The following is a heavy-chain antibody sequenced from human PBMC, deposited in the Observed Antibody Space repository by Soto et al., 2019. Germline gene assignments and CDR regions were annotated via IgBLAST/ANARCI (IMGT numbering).Heavy chain of an antibody. CDR3: AKLGGSYPSYFFDY. Sequence: PSETLSLTCTISGDSFSNHYWTWIRQSPGKGLEWIGYIFHSGITDYNPSVKSRVTISIDKSRNLFSLNLTSVTAADTAVYYCAKLGGSYPSYFFDYWGQGTLVTVSS. J-gene: IGHJ4*02. V-gene: IGHV4-59*11. CDR1: GDSFSNHY. CDR2: IFHSGIT. D-gene: IGHD1-26*01.